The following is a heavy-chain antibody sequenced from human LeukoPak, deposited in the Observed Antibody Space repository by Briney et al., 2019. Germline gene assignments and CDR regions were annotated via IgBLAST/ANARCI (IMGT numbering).Heavy chain of an antibody. J-gene: IGHJ5*02. V-gene: IGHV4-31*01. Sequence: PSETLSLTCTVSGRSITSGGYYWSWIRQHPGKGLEWIGYIYYSGSTYYNPSLKSPVTISVDTSKNQLSLKLSSVTAADTAVYYCARAYDYGDSNWFDPWGQGTLVTVSS. D-gene: IGHD4-17*01. CDR3: ARAYDYGDSNWFDP. CDR1: GRSITSGGYY. CDR2: IYYSGST.